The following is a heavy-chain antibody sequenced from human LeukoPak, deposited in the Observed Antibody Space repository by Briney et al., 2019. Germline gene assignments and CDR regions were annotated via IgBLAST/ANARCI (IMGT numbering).Heavy chain of an antibody. Sequence: GGSLRLSCAASGFTVSSNHMSWVRQAPGKGLEGGSVIYSGGSTYYADSVKGRFTISRDNSKHTLYLQMNSLRAEDTAVYYCAGSAYTYGTPYYFDFWGQGTLVTVSS. D-gene: IGHD5-18*01. V-gene: IGHV3-53*01. CDR3: AGSAYTYGTPYYFDF. J-gene: IGHJ4*02. CDR1: GFTVSSNH. CDR2: IYSGGST.